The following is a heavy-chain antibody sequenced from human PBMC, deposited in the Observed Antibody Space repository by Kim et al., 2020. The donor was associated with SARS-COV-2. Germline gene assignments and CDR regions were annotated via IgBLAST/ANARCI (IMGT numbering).Heavy chain of an antibody. D-gene: IGHD3-16*01. CDR3: AIGGGVGPGLAPNDAFDI. CDR2: IYHSGST. CDR1: GYSISSGYY. J-gene: IGHJ3*02. Sequence: SETLSLTCTVSGYSISSGYYWGWIRQPPGKGLEWIGSIYHSGSTYYNPSLKSRVTISVDTSKNQFSLKLSSVTAADTAVYYCAIGGGVGPGLAPNDAFDIWGQGTMVTVSS. V-gene: IGHV4-38-2*02.